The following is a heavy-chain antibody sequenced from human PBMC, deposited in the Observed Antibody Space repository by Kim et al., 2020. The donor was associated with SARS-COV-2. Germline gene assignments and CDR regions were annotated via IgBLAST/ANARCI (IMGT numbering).Heavy chain of an antibody. Sequence: GGSLRLSCAASGFTFDDYAMHWVRQAPGKGLEWVSGISWNSGSIGYADSVKGRFTISRDNAKNSLYLQMNSLRAEDTALYYCATERRPSRSVAGIWRYYYGIDGWGQGTTVTVSS. J-gene: IGHJ6*02. CDR3: ATERRPSRSVAGIWRYYYGIDG. D-gene: IGHD6-19*01. CDR1: GFTFDDYA. CDR2: ISWNSGSI. V-gene: IGHV3-9*01.